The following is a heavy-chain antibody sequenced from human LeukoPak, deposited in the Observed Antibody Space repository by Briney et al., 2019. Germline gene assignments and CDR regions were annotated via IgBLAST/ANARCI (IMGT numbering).Heavy chain of an antibody. J-gene: IGHJ4*02. D-gene: IGHD3-16*01. CDR2: IKQAGSEN. Sequence: GESLKISCAASGFIFSDYWMTWVRQAPGKGLEWVANIKQAGSENSYVDSVKGRFTISRDNAKNSLSLHVSSLRAEDTAVYYCAGVRGDFYFDYWGQGTLVTVSS. CDR3: AGVRGDFYFDY. CDR1: GFIFSDYW. V-gene: IGHV3-7*01.